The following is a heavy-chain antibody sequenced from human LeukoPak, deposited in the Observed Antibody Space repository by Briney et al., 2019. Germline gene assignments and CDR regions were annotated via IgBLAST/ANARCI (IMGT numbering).Heavy chain of an antibody. V-gene: IGHV3-7*01. Sequence: PGGSLRLSCAASGFTFSDYYMSWIRQAPGQGLEWVANINKDENQKQYVDSVKGRFTISRDNAKNSMYLQLNSLRAEDTGVYYCVRNRGWYALDMWGQGTMVTVSS. D-gene: IGHD6-19*01. J-gene: IGHJ3*02. CDR1: GFTFSDYY. CDR3: VRNRGWYALDM. CDR2: INKDENQK.